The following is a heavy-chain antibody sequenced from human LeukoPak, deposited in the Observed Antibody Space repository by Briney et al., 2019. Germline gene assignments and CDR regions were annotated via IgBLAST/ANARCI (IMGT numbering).Heavy chain of an antibody. CDR3: AIDLHYAFDI. V-gene: IGHV3-48*02. Sequence: GGSLRLSCPASGFTFTSYSMNWVRQPPGKGRGWVSYISWSSSTIYYGDSVKARFTISRDNAKNSLYLQMNSLRDEDTAVYYCAIDLHYAFDIWGQGTMVTVSS. CDR2: ISWSSSTI. J-gene: IGHJ3*02. CDR1: GFTFTSYS.